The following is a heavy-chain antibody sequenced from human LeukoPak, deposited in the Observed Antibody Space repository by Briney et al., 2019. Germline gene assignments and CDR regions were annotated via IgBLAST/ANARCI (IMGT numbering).Heavy chain of an antibody. J-gene: IGHJ4*02. CDR2: TIPIFGTA. CDR3: ARGYCSGGSCYSDLLVYFDY. Sequence: SVKVSCKASGGTFSSYAISWVRQAPGQGLEWMGGTIPIFGTANYAQKFQGRVTITADESTSTAYMELSSLRSEDTAVYYCARGYCSGGSCYSDLLVYFDYWGQGTLVTVSS. CDR1: GGTFSSYA. D-gene: IGHD2-15*01. V-gene: IGHV1-69*01.